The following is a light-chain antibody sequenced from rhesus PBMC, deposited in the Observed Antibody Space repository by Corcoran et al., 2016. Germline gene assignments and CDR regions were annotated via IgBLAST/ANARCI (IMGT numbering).Light chain of an antibody. Sequence: DIQMTQSPSSLSASVGDRVTITCRASENVNNYLNWYQQKPGKAPKLLIYKASTVQSGVPSRFSGSGSGKDYSLPISSLESEDVATYYCQHNYGTPYSFGQGTKVEIK. CDR3: QHNYGTPYS. J-gene: IGKJ2*01. CDR1: ENVNNY. CDR2: KAS. V-gene: IGKV1-74*01.